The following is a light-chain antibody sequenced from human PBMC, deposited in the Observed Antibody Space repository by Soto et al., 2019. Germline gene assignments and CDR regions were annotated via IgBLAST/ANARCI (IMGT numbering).Light chain of an antibody. CDR3: QHYNSYSEA. V-gene: IGKV3D-15*01. CDR2: GAS. CDR1: QSVRSN. J-gene: IGKJ1*01. Sequence: EIVMTQSPATRSVSPGERATLSCRASQSVRSNLAWYAQTPGQAPRLLIYGASPRATGIPAMFSGSGSGTECTLTISSLQHDDVATDYCQHYNSYSEAFGQGTKVDIK.